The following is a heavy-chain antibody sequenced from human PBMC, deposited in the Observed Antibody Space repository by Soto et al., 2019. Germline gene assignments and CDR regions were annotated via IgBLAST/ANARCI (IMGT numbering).Heavy chain of an antibody. J-gene: IGHJ2*01. CDR1: GYTFNSYG. CDR3: TRDDRQADYGAKWYFDL. V-gene: IGHV1-18*01. D-gene: IGHD4-17*01. CDR2: ISPYNGDT. Sequence: QVQLVQSGAEVKMPGASVKVSCKGSGYTFNSYGISWVRQAPGQGLEWMGWISPYNGDTNSAPKLQGRVTMTTDTSTSTAYVELRSLRSDDTAVYYCTRDDRQADYGAKWYFDLWGRGTLVTVSS.